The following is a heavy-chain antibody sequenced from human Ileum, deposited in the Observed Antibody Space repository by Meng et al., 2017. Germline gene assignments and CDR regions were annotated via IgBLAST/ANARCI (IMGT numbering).Heavy chain of an antibody. CDR1: GGSITSGGYY. CDR3: ARANGDYGNWLDP. CDR2: VYEVGTT. V-gene: IGHV4-31*03. D-gene: IGHD4-17*01. J-gene: IGHJ5*02. Sequence: QVQLQESGPGLVQPSQTLSLTGSVPGGSITSGGYYWTWIRQHPGRGLEYLGYVYEVGTTYYSPSLKSRVNISRDAPKNQFSLTLRSVTAADTAVYYCARANGDYGNWLDPWGQGTLVTVSS.